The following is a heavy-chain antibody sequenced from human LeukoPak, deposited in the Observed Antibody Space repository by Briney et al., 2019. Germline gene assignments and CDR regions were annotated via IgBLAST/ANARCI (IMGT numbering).Heavy chain of an antibody. Sequence: GGSLRLSCAASGFTFSSYWMHWVRQAPGKGLVWVSRIGGDGSNTHYADSVKGRFTISRDNAENTLYLQMNSLRAEDTALYYCARTNYYFDNWGQGSLVTVSS. J-gene: IGHJ4*02. V-gene: IGHV3-74*01. CDR2: IGGDGSNT. CDR1: GFTFSSYW. D-gene: IGHD1-1*01. CDR3: ARTNYYFDN.